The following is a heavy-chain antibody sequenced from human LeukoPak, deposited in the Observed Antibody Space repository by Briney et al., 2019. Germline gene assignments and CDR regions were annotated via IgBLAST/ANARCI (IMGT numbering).Heavy chain of an antibody. Sequence: PGGSLRLSCAASGFTFDDYAMHWVRQAPGKGLEWVSAISGSGGSTYYADSVKGRFTISRDNSKNTLYLQMNSLRAEDTAVYYCAKVPPGIGDQAFDYWGQGTLVTVSS. CDR2: ISGSGGST. CDR1: GFTFDDYA. D-gene: IGHD2-21*02. J-gene: IGHJ4*02. CDR3: AKVPPGIGDQAFDY. V-gene: IGHV3-23*01.